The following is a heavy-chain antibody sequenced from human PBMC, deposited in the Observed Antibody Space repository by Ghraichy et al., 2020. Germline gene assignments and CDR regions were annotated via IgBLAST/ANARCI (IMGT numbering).Heavy chain of an antibody. V-gene: IGHV4-34*01. CDR3: AREVTMIAAAGTYYFDY. CDR1: GGSFSGYY. J-gene: IGHJ4*02. CDR2: INHSGST. D-gene: IGHD6-13*01. Sequence: SETLSLTCAVYGGSFSGYYWSWIRQPPGKGLEWIGEINHSGSTNYNPSLKSRVTISVDTSKNQFSLKLSSVTAADTAVYYCAREVTMIAAAGTYYFDYWGQGTLVTVSS.